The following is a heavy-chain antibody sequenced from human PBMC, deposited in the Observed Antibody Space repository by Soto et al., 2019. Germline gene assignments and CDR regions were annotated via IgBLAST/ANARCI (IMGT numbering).Heavy chain of an antibody. CDR1: GFTFSSYG. Sequence: QVQLVESGGGVVQPGRSLRLSCAASGFTFSSYGMHWVRQAPGKGLEWVAVISYDGSNKYYADSVKGRFTISRDNSKNTLYLQMNSLRAEDSAVYYCALLSRASTGVDYWGQGTLVTVS. D-gene: IGHD3-10*01. CDR2: ISYDGSNK. J-gene: IGHJ4*02. CDR3: ALLSRASTGVDY. V-gene: IGHV3-30*03.